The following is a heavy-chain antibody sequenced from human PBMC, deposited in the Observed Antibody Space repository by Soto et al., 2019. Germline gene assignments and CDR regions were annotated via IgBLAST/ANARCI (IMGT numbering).Heavy chain of an antibody. Sequence: QVPLVESGGGVVQPGRSLRLSCAASGFTFSSYTMHWVRQAPGTGLEWVALISYDGSNKYYADSVKGRFTISRDSSKNTLYLQMNSLRAEDTAVYYCAREGRMDTATEKGDAFDIWGQGTMVTVSS. D-gene: IGHD5-18*01. V-gene: IGHV3-30-3*01. CDR3: AREGRMDTATEKGDAFDI. CDR2: ISYDGSNK. J-gene: IGHJ3*02. CDR1: GFTFSSYT.